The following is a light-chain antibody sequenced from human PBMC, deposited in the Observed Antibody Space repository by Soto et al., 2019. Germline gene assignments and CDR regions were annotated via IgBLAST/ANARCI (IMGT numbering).Light chain of an antibody. CDR2: GAS. V-gene: IGKV3-15*01. CDR3: QQYYQWPLT. Sequence: EILMTQSPATLSVSPGEGATLSCRASQSVGGSLAWYQEKSGQAPRLLISGASRRANGIPARFSGSGSGTDFTLIISSLQSEDFAVYYCQQYYQWPLTFGGGTKVEIK. J-gene: IGKJ4*02. CDR1: QSVGGS.